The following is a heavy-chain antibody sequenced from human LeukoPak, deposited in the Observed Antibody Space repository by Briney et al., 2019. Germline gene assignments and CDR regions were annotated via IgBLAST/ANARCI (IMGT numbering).Heavy chain of an antibody. CDR2: ISAYNGNT. Sequence: ASVKVSCMASGYTFTIYGISWVRQAPGQGLEWMGWISAYNGNTNYSQKVQGRVTITTDTSTSTAYMELRRLRSDDTAVYYCARDRTYCSSTSCLRNYYYYGMDVWGQGTTVTVSS. D-gene: IGHD2-2*01. V-gene: IGHV1-18*01. CDR3: ARDRTYCSSTSCLRNYYYYGMDV. CDR1: GYTFTIYG. J-gene: IGHJ6*02.